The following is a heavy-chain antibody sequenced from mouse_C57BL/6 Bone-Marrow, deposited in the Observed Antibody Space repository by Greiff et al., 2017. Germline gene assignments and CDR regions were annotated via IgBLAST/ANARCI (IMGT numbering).Heavy chain of an antibody. V-gene: IGHV1-52*01. Sequence: KQSCKASGYTFTSYWLHWVKQRPIQGLEWIGNIDPSDSETHYNQKFKDKATLTVDKSSSTAYMQLSSLTSEDSAVYYCARFYYSNPYYAMDYWGQGTSVTVSA. CDR1: GYTFTSYW. D-gene: IGHD2-5*01. CDR3: ARFYYSNPYYAMDY. J-gene: IGHJ4*01. CDR2: IDPSDSET.